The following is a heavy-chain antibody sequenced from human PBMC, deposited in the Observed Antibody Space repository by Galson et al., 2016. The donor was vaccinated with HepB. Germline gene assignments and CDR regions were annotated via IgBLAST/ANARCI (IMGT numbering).Heavy chain of an antibody. Sequence: SLRLSCAASGFTFSYYGMHWVRQAPGKGLEWVAIIWWDGSNEHYADSVKGRFTISRDNSKNTLYLQMNSLRDEDTAVYYCARGTGLVGANDALDIWGQGTMVTVSS. J-gene: IGHJ3*02. CDR2: IWWDGSNE. D-gene: IGHD1-26*01. CDR3: ARGTGLVGANDALDI. V-gene: IGHV3-33*08. CDR1: GFTFSYYG.